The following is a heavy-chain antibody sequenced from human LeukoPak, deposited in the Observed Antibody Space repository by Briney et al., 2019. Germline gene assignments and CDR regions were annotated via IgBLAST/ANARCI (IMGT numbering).Heavy chain of an antibody. J-gene: IGHJ4*02. D-gene: IGHD3/OR15-3a*01. Sequence: SETLSLTCTVSGGSIISSTYYWGWIRQPPGKGLEWIGSIFYSGSTYYNPSLKSRVTISLDTSRNQFSLRLSSVTAADTADYYCARAQGNGLIDFWGQGTLVTVSS. CDR1: GGSIISSTYY. CDR3: ARAQGNGLIDF. V-gene: IGHV4-39*01. CDR2: IFYSGST.